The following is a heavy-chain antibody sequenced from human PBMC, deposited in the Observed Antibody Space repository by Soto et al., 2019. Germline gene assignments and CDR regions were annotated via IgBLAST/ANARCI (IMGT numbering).Heavy chain of an antibody. CDR1: GYTFTGYY. D-gene: IGHD3-22*01. CDR2: INPNSGGS. V-gene: IGHV1-2*02. J-gene: IGHJ5*02. CDR3: ARSESRAMIGA. Sequence: ASVKVSCKASGYTFTGYYMHWVRQAPGQGLAGMGWINPNSGGSNYAQKFQGRVTMTRDTSISTAYMELSRLRSDDTAVYYCARSESRAMIGAWGQGTLVTVSS.